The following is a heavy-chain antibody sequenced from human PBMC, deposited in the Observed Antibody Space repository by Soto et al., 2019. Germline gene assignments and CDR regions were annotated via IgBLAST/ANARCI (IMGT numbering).Heavy chain of an antibody. CDR2: INWNSGSI. D-gene: IGHD6-13*01. CDR3: VKDESINWYSGHFRH. CDR1: GFTFDDYA. J-gene: IGHJ1*01. V-gene: IGHV3-9*01. Sequence: EVQLVESGGGLVQPGRSLRLSCAASGFTFDDYAMHWVRQVPGKGLEWVSGINWNSGSIGYGDSVKGRFAISRDNAKNSLHLQMNSLSAEDTDFYYCVKDESINWYSGHFRHWGQGTLVTGSS.